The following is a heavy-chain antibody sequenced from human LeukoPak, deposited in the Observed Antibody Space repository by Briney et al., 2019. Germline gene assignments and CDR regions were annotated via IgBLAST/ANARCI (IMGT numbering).Heavy chain of an antibody. D-gene: IGHD1-7*01. V-gene: IGHV5-51*01. CDR2: IYPGDSDT. CDR1: GYSFTSYW. CDR3: ARPPGTNFDAFDI. Sequence: GESLKISCKGSGYSFTSYWIGWVRQMPGEGLEWMGIIYPGDSDTRYTPSFQGQVTISADKSISTAYLQWSSLKASDTATYYCARPPGTNFDAFDIWGQGTMVTVSS. J-gene: IGHJ3*02.